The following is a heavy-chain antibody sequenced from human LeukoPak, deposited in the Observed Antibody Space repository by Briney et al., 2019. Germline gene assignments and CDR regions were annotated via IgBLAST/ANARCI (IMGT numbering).Heavy chain of an antibody. J-gene: IGHJ4*02. V-gene: IGHV4-34*01. CDR2: INHSGST. CDR3: ARGPYVLRFLEWLPFDY. CDR1: GGSFSGYY. D-gene: IGHD3-3*01. Sequence: RSSETLSLTCAVYGGSFSGYYWSWIRQPPGKGLEWIGEINHSGSTNYNPSLKSRVTISVDTSKNQFSLKLSSVTAADTAVYYCARGPYVLRFLEWLPFDYWGQGTLVTVSS.